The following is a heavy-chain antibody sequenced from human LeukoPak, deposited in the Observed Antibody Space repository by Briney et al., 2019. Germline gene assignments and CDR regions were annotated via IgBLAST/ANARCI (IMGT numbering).Heavy chain of an antibody. D-gene: IGHD3-22*01. V-gene: IGHV3-23*01. Sequence: GGSLRLSCAASGFTFSSYGMSWVRQAPGKGLEWVSAISGSGGSTYYADSVKGRFTISRDNSKNTLYLQMNSLRAEDTAVYYCAKDGSYDTSPYYYYYYMDVWGKGTTDTISS. J-gene: IGHJ6*03. CDR1: GFTFSSYG. CDR3: AKDGSYDTSPYYYYYYMDV. CDR2: ISGSGGST.